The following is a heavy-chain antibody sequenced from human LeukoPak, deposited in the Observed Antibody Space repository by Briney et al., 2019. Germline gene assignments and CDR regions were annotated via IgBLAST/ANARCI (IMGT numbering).Heavy chain of an antibody. J-gene: IGHJ5*02. CDR3: ARGGFGSSTWYFEVDP. CDR1: GGSMRSHY. D-gene: IGHD6-13*01. V-gene: IGHV4-59*11. CDR2: IYYSGST. Sequence: PSETLSLTCTVSGGSMRSHYWTWIRQPPGKGLEGTGCIYYSGSTNYNPSLKSRVTISVDTSKNQFSLKLSSVTAADTAVYYCARGGFGSSTWYFEVDPWGQGTLVTVSS.